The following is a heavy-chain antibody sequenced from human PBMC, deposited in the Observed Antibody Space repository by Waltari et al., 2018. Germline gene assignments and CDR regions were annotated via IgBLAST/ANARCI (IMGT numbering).Heavy chain of an antibody. CDR2: IKQDGSGK. V-gene: IGHV3-7*01. CDR3: ARDYSSSSGADYGIDV. J-gene: IGHJ6*02. CDR1: GFTFSSYW. D-gene: IGHD6-6*01. Sequence: EVQLVESGGGLVQPGGSLRLSCAASGFTFSSYWMSWVRQAPGKGLEWVANIKQDGSGKYYVDAVKGRFTISRDNAKNSLYLQMSSLRAEDTAVYYCARDYSSSSGADYGIDVWGQGTTVTVSS.